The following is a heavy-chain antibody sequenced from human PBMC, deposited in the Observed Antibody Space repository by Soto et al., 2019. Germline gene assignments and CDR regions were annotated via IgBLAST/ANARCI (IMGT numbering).Heavy chain of an antibody. CDR3: TRHRSLWFGELLSYYFDY. D-gene: IGHD3-10*01. V-gene: IGHV5-51*01. CDR2: IYPGDSET. Sequence: PGESLKISCKGSGYSFASYWIGWVRQMPEKGLEWMGIIYPGDSETRYSPSFQGQVTISADKSISTAYLQWSSLKASDTAMYYCTRHRSLWFGELLSYYFDYWGQGTPVTVSS. CDR1: GYSFASYW. J-gene: IGHJ4*01.